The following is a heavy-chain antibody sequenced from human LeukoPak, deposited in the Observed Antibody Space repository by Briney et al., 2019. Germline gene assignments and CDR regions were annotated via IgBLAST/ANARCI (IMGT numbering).Heavy chain of an antibody. Sequence: ASVKVSCKASGYTFTDYYMHWVRQAPGQGLEWMGWINLNSGGTNFAQRFQGRVTMTRDTSISTAYMDLSRLISDDTAVYYCARDAGYCTGGSCWYFDHWGQGTLVTVSS. CDR1: GYTFTDYY. CDR3: ARDAGYCTGGSCWYFDH. J-gene: IGHJ4*02. CDR2: INLNSGGT. V-gene: IGHV1-2*02. D-gene: IGHD2-15*01.